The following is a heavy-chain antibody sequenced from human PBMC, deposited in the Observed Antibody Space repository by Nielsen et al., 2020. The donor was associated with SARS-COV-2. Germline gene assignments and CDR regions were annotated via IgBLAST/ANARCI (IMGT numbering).Heavy chain of an antibody. Sequence: SETLSLTCAVSGGSISSGGYSWSWIRQPPGKGLEWIGYIYHSGRTYYNPSLKSRVTISVDRSKNQFSLKLSSVTAADTAVYYCARGGRITFGGADDAFDIWGQGTMVTVPS. V-gene: IGHV4-30-2*01. D-gene: IGHD3-16*01. CDR2: IYHSGRT. CDR3: ARGGRITFGGADDAFDI. J-gene: IGHJ3*02. CDR1: GGSISSGGYS.